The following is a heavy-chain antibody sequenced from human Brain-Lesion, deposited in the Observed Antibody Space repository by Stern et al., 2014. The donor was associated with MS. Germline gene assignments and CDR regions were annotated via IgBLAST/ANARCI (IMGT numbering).Heavy chain of an antibody. CDR2: VSYDRSNK. D-gene: IGHD2/OR15-2a*01. CDR3: AKDRQYLTYFFDH. J-gene: IGHJ5*02. V-gene: IGHV3-30*18. CDR1: GFTFGSCA. Sequence: VHLVESGGGVVQPGRPLRLSCVASGFTFGSCAMHWVRQAPGQGLEWVAGVSYDRSNKYYADSVKGRFTISRDNSQNTLYMQMSSLRPEDTAVYYCAKDRQYLTYFFDHWGQGSLVTVSS.